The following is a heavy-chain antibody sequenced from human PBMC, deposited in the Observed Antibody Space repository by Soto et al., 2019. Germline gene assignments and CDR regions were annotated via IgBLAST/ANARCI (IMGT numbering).Heavy chain of an antibody. Sequence: QVQLVESGGGVVQPGRSLRLSCAASGFTFSSYGMHWVRQAPGKGLEWVAVISYDGSNKYYADSVKGLVTISRDNSKNKLYLQMEGLGAGDTAVYYCAKEGGYYGSGSYEVGENYYGMDVWGQGTTVTVSS. V-gene: IGHV3-30*18. CDR3: AKEGGYYGSGSYEVGENYYGMDV. D-gene: IGHD3-10*01. J-gene: IGHJ6*02. CDR1: GFTFSSYG. CDR2: ISYDGSNK.